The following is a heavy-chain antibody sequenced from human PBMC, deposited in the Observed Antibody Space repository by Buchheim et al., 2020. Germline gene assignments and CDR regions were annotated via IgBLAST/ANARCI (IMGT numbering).Heavy chain of an antibody. D-gene: IGHD5-18*01. V-gene: IGHV4-39*01. CDR2: IYYSGTT. J-gene: IGHJ4*02. CDR1: GGSISSSAYY. CDR3: AQVGKGYNYVDH. Sequence: QLQLQESGPGLVKPSESLSLTCTVSGGSISSSAYYWGWIRQPPGKGLEWIGNIYYSGTTFYNPSLKSRVTISMDASKNQFSLNLRSVTAADTAVYYCAQVGKGYNYVDHWGQGTL.